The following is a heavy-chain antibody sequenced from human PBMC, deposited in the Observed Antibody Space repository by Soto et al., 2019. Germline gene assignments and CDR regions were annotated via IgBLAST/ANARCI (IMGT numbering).Heavy chain of an antibody. J-gene: IGHJ6*02. Sequence: ASVKVSCKASGYTFTSYGISWVRQAPGQGLEWMGWISAYNGNTNYAQKLQGRVTMTTDTSTSTAYMELRSLRSDDTAVYYCARAVLNSYDSSGYYIYYYYGMGVRGQRPTFTASS. D-gene: IGHD3-22*01. CDR3: ARAVLNSYDSSGYYIYYYYGMGV. CDR1: GYTFTSYG. CDR2: ISAYNGNT. V-gene: IGHV1-18*01.